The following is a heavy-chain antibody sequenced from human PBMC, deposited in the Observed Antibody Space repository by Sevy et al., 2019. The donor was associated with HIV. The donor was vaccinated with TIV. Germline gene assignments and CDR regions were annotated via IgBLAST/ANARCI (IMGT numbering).Heavy chain of an antibody. D-gene: IGHD3-22*01. CDR2: ISTSGVAI. CDR1: GFTFIDYY. J-gene: IGHJ4*02. Sequence: GGSLRLSCAASGFTFIDYYMSWIRQAPGKGLEWVSHISTSGVAIYYADSVKGRFTISRDNAKNSLYLQMNSLRAEDTAVYYCARGTNYYESSGPSYFDYWGQGSLVTVSS. V-gene: IGHV3-11*01. CDR3: ARGTNYYESSGPSYFDY.